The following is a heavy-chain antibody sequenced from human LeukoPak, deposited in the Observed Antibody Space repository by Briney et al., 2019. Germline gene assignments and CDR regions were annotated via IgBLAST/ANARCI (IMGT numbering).Heavy chain of an antibody. J-gene: IGHJ5*02. CDR2: INPNSGGT. CDR1: GYTFTGYY. V-gene: IGHV1-2*02. Sequence: ASVKVSCKASGYTFTGYYMHWARQAPGQGLEWMGWINPNSGGTNYAQKFQGRVTMTRDTSISTAYMELSRLRSDDTAVYYCAREKYCSGGSCYEVDWFDPWGQGTLVTVSS. D-gene: IGHD2-15*01. CDR3: AREKYCSGGSCYEVDWFDP.